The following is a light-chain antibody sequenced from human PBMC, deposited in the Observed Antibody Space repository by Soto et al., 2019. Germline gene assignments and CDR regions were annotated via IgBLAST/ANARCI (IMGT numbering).Light chain of an antibody. CDR3: GTWDTSLSARV. CDR2: DNN. V-gene: IGLV1-51*01. CDR1: SSNIGNNY. J-gene: IGLJ3*02. Sequence: QSVLPQPPSVSAAPGQKVTISCSGSSSNIGNNYVSWYQQLPGTAPKLLIYDNNKRPSGIPDRFSGSKSGTSATLDITGLQTGDEADYYCGTWDTSLSARVFGGGTKLTVL.